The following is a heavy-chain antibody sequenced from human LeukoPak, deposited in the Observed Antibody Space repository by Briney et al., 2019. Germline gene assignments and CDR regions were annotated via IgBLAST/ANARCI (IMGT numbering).Heavy chain of an antibody. CDR2: ISSSGSTI. D-gene: IGHD4-17*01. V-gene: IGHV3-48*03. CDR3: VRVKTTVNTLDY. J-gene: IGHJ4*02. Sequence: PGGSLRLSCAASGFTFSSYEMNWVRQAPGKGLEWVSYISSSGSTIYYADSVKGRFTISRDNAKNSLYLQMNSLRAEDTAVYYCVRVKTTVNTLDYWGQGTQVTVSS. CDR1: GFTFSSYE.